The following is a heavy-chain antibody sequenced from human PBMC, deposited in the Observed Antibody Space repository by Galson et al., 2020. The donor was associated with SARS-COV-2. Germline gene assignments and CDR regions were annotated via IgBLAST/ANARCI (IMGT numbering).Heavy chain of an antibody. V-gene: IGHV3-49*03. CDR2: IRSKAYGMST. CDR1: GFTFRDYA. D-gene: IGHD6-25*01. CDR3: SRVGSDSTL. J-gene: IGHJ4*02. Sequence: GGSLRLSCAASGFTFRDYAMTWFRQAPGKGVEWVGIIRSKAYGMSTEYAASVNGRFIMSRDDSKSIAYLQMSSLKSEDTAVYYCSRVGSDSTLWGQGTLVIVSS.